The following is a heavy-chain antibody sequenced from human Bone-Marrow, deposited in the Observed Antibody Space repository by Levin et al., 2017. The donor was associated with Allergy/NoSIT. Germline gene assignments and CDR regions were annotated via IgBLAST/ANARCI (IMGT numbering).Heavy chain of an antibody. Sequence: GESLKISCAASGFTFSSYSMNWVRQAPGKGLEWVSSISSSSSYIYYADSVKGRFTISRDNAKNSLYLQMNSLRAEDTAVYYCASERAEGYCSSTSCYRGGHYYYGMDVWGQGTTVTVSS. CDR1: GFTFSSYS. J-gene: IGHJ6*02. CDR3: ASERAEGYCSSTSCYRGGHYYYGMDV. D-gene: IGHD2-2*01. V-gene: IGHV3-21*01. CDR2: ISSSSSYI.